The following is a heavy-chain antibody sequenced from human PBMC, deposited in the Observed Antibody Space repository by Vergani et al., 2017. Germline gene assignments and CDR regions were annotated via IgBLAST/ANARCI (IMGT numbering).Heavy chain of an antibody. CDR1: GFTFSSYW. V-gene: IGHV3-7*03. Sequence: EVQLVESGGGLVQPGGSLRLSCAASGFTFSSYWMSWVRQAPGKGLEWVANIKQDGSEKYYVDSVKGRFTISRDNSKNTLYLQMNSLRAEDTAVYYCAKDLKVATISPYYFDYWGQGTLVTVSS. D-gene: IGHD5-12*01. CDR2: IKQDGSEK. J-gene: IGHJ4*02. CDR3: AKDLKVATISPYYFDY.